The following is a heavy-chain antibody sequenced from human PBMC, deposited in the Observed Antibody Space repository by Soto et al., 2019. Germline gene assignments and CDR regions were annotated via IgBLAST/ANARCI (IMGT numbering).Heavy chain of an antibody. V-gene: IGHV4-30-4*01. D-gene: IGHD6-6*01. J-gene: IGHJ6*02. CDR1: GGSISSGDHY. CDR2: IYYSGST. Sequence: PSETLSLTCTVSGGSISSGDHYWSWIRQPPGKGLEWIGYIYYSGSTYYNPSLKSRVTISVDTSKNQFSLKLSSVTAADTAVYYCARDGSSLLAPYYYGMDVWGQGTTVTVSS. CDR3: ARDGSSLLAPYYYGMDV.